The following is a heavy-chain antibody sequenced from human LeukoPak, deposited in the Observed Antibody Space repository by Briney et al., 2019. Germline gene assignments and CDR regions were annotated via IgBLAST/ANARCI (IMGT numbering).Heavy chain of an antibody. J-gene: IGHJ5*02. V-gene: IGHV1-24*01. CDR3: ATDRVVPASIGGIWFAP. CDR1: GYTLTELS. CDR2: FDPEDGET. D-gene: IGHD2-2*01. Sequence: ASVKVSCKVSGYTLTELSMHWVRQAPGKGLEWMGGFDPEDGETIYAQKFQGRVTMTEDTSTDTAFMELSSLRSEDTAVYYCATDRVVPASIGGIWFAPWGQGTLVTVSS.